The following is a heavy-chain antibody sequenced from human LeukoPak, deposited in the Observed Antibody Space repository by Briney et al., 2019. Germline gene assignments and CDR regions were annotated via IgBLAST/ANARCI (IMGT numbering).Heavy chain of an antibody. CDR3: ARDDRSSSSTDY. CDR1: GFTFNNYW. J-gene: IGHJ4*02. D-gene: IGHD6-13*01. Sequence: GGFLRLSCTASGFTFNNYWMSWVRQAPGKGLEWVSSISSSSSYIYYADSVKGRFTISRDSAKNSLYLQMNSLRAEDTAVYYCARDDRSSSSTDYWGQGTLVTVSS. CDR2: ISSSSSYI. V-gene: IGHV3-21*01.